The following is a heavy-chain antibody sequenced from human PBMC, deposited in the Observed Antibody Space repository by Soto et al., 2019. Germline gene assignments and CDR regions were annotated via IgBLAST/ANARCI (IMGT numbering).Heavy chain of an antibody. CDR2: INGGTGQT. V-gene: IGHV1-3*01. J-gene: IGHJ6*02. CDR3: ARGKGMEENYYYYGLDI. Sequence: ASVKVSCKASGYTFSTYAMHWVRQAPGQSLEWMGWINGGTGQTRYSQRFQDRVTITRDTPASTANMELTSLTSEDTAVYYCARGKGMEENYYYYGLDIWGQGTTVTVSS. CDR1: GYTFSTYA. D-gene: IGHD1-1*01.